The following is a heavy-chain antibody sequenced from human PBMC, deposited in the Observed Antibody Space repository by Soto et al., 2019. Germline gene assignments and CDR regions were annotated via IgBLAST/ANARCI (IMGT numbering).Heavy chain of an antibody. CDR1: GFTFSSCA. J-gene: IGHJ4*02. CDR3: VKSRSGSYYSALDY. CDR2: ISGSGST. Sequence: GGSLRLSCAASGFTFSSCAMSWVRQAAGKGLEWVSGISGSGSTYSADSVKGRFTISRDNSKNTAYLQMNSLRAEDTAVYYCVKSRSGSYYSALDYWGQGALVTVSS. D-gene: IGHD3-10*01. V-gene: IGHV3-23*01.